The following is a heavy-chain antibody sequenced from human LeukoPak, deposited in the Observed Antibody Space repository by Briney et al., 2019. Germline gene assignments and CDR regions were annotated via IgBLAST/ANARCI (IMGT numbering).Heavy chain of an antibody. CDR1: GFTFDDYA. D-gene: IGHD1-7*01. CDR2: ISWNSGSI. V-gene: IGHV3-9*03. Sequence: PGGSLRLSCAASGFTFDDYAMHWVRQAPGKGLEWVSGISWNSGSIGYADSVKGRFTISRDNAKNSLYLQMNSLRAEDMALYYCAKASEYNWNYGYYFDYWGQGTLVTVSS. J-gene: IGHJ4*02. CDR3: AKASEYNWNYGYYFDY.